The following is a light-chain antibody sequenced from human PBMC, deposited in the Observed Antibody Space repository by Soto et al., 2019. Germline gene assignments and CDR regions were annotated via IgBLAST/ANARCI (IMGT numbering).Light chain of an antibody. V-gene: IGLV2-11*01. CDR2: DVT. CDR1: SSDVGVYNL. CDR3: CSYAGNYTFI. J-gene: IGLJ2*01. Sequence: QSVLTQPRSVSGSPGQSVTISCTGTSSDVGVYNLVSWYQQHPGRAPKFLIYDVTERPSGVPDRFSGSKSGNMASLTISGLRPEDEADYYCCSYAGNYTFIFGGGTKLTVL.